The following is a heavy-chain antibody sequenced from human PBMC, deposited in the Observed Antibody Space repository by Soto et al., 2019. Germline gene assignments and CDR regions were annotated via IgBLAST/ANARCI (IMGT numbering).Heavy chain of an antibody. CDR3: AKSRGSYTVDV. CDR2: IDPSSGGT. V-gene: IGHV1-2*04. D-gene: IGHD1-26*01. J-gene: IGHJ4*02. Sequence: ASVKVSCKASGYTFTAYYIHWVRQAPGQGLEWMGWIDPSSGGTNSAQKFQGWVTMTRDTSITTAYMELSRLSSDDTAVYYCAKSRGSYTVDVWGQGTLVTVSS. CDR1: GYTFTAYY.